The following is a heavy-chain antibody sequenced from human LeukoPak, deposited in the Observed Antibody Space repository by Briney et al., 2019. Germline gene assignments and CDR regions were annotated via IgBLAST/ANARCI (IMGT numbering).Heavy chain of an antibody. J-gene: IGHJ4*02. CDR2: ISGSGGST. Sequence: PGGSLRLSCAASGFTFSSYAMSWVRQAPGKGLEWVSVISGSGGSTSYADSVKGRFTISRDNSKNTLYLQVNSLRAEDTAVYYCAKYRGLRYYDDWGQGTLVTVSS. V-gene: IGHV3-23*01. D-gene: IGHD3-22*01. CDR1: GFTFSSYA. CDR3: AKYRGLRYYDD.